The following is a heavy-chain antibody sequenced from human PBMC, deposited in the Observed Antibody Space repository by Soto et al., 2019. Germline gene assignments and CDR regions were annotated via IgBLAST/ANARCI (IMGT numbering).Heavy chain of an antibody. V-gene: IGHV3-23*01. Sequence: GSLRLSCAASGFSFTSHSMSWVRQAPGKGVEWVSAIGASDTTTYYGDSVKGHVTISSDNSKNIAYLQRNSLRAEDTALYYCSKDRYSYLLYPPYYLDFWGLGTLVTVSS. CDR1: GFSFTSHS. CDR2: IGASDTTT. CDR3: SKDRYSYLLYPPYYLDF. J-gene: IGHJ4*02. D-gene: IGHD2-15*01.